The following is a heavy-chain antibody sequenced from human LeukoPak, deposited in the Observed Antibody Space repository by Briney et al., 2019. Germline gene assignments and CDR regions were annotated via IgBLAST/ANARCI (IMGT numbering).Heavy chain of an antibody. J-gene: IGHJ5*02. CDR2: IYYSGST. V-gene: IGHV4-30-4*08. D-gene: IGHD3-22*01. Sequence: SQTLSLTCTVSGGSISSGDYYWSWIRQPPGKGLEWIGYIYYSGSTYYNPSLKSRVTISVDTSKNQFSLELSSVTAADTAVYYCARGTVVVVITSFDPWGQGTLVTVSS. CDR1: GGSISSGDYY. CDR3: ARGTVVVVITSFDP.